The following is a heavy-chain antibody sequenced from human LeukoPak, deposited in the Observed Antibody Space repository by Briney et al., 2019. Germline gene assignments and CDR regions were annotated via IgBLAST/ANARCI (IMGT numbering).Heavy chain of an antibody. D-gene: IGHD1-1*01. Sequence: SQTLSLTCTVSGGSVSSGSYYWSWIRQPAGKGLEWIGRIYTSGNTNYNPSLESRVTISLDTPKNQFSLKLTSVTAADTAVYYGARENWRAVGYYYYMDVWGKGPRSPSP. CDR3: ARENWRAVGYYYYMDV. J-gene: IGHJ6*03. V-gene: IGHV4-61*02. CDR1: GGSVSSGSYY. CDR2: IYTSGNT.